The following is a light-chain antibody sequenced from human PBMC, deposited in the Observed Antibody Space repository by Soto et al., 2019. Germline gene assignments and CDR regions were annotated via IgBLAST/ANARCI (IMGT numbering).Light chain of an antibody. CDR2: LNSDGSH. CDR3: QTWGTGIQV. CDR1: SGHSSYA. V-gene: IGLV4-69*01. Sequence: QSVLTQSPSASASLGASVKLTCTLRSGHSSYAIAWHQQQPEKGPRYLMKLNSDGSHSKGDGIPERFSGSSSGAERYLTISSLQSQDEADYYCQTWGTGIQVFGGGTKLTVL. J-gene: IGLJ2*01.